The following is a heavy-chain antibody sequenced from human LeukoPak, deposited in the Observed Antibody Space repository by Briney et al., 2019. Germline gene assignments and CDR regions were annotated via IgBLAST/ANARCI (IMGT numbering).Heavy chain of an antibody. Sequence: PSETLSLTCAVYGGSFSGYYWSWIRQPPGKGLEWNGEINHSGSTNYNPSLKSRVTISVDTSKNQFSLKLSSVTATDTAVYYCARGQRPAARQVAYNWFDPWGQGTLVTVSS. CDR3: ARGQRPAARQVAYNWFDP. CDR1: GGSFSGYY. CDR2: INHSGST. D-gene: IGHD6-6*01. V-gene: IGHV4-34*01. J-gene: IGHJ5*02.